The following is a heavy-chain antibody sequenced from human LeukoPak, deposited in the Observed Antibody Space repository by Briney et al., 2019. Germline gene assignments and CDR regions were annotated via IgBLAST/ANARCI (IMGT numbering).Heavy chain of an antibody. D-gene: IGHD6-13*01. CDR1: GYSITSYW. Sequence: GESMKISCKGSGYSITSYWIGWVRHMARKGLERMGSMYTGYSDTRNSPSFQGQVTISADKSISSAYLQWSRLKASDTAMYYCGGQHSSWEGDYWGQGTLVTVSS. J-gene: IGHJ4*02. V-gene: IGHV5-51*01. CDR2: MYTGYSDT. CDR3: GGQHSSWEGDY.